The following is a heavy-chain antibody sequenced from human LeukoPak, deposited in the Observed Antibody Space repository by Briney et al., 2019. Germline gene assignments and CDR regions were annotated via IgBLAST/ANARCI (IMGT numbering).Heavy chain of an antibody. CDR3: ARDSYGYGDYGFDY. D-gene: IGHD4-17*01. CDR2: IYYSGST. Sequence: TSETLSLTCTVSGGSISSSSYYWGWIRQPPGKGLEWIGSIYYSGSTYYNPSLKSRVTISVDTSKSQFSLKLTSVTAADTAVYFCARDSYGYGDYGFDYWGQGTLVTVSS. V-gene: IGHV4-39*07. CDR1: GGSISSSSYY. J-gene: IGHJ4*02.